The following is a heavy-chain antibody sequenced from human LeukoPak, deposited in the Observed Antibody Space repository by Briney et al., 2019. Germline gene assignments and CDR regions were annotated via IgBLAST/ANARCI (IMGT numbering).Heavy chain of an antibody. J-gene: IGHJ4*02. CDR1: GFTFSDYY. CDR3: ARAYYDSSGLFDY. V-gene: IGHV3-11*01. D-gene: IGHD3-22*01. Sequence: GGSLRFSCAASGFTFSDYYMSWIRQAPGKGLEWVSYISSSGSTIYYADSVKGRFTISRDNAKNSLYLQMNSLRAEDTAVYYCARAYYDSSGLFDYWGQGTLVTVSS. CDR2: ISSSGSTI.